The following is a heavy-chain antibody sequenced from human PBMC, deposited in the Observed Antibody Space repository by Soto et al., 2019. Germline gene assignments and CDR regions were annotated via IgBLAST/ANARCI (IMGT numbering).Heavy chain of an antibody. D-gene: IGHD6-6*01. V-gene: IGHV4-39*01. CDR3: ARHVRLAARTFDY. Sequence: SETLSLTCTVSGGSIISSSYYWVLIRQPPGKGLEWIGSIYYSGSTYYNPSPKSRVTISVDTSKNQFSLKLSSVTAADTAVYYCARHVRLAARTFDYWGQGNLVPVAS. J-gene: IGHJ4*02. CDR2: IYYSGST. CDR1: GGSIISSSYY.